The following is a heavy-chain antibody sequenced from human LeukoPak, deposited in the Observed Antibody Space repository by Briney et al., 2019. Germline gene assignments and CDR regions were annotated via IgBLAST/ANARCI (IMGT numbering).Heavy chain of an antibody. CDR3: ARVGAAAGTGNWFDP. Sequence: SETLSLTCTVSGGSISSSSYYWGWIRQPPGKGLEWIGSIYYSGSTYYNPSLKSRVTISVDTSKNQFSLKLSSVTAADTAVYYCARVGAAAGTGNWFDPWGQGTLVTVSS. J-gene: IGHJ5*02. V-gene: IGHV4-39*01. D-gene: IGHD6-13*01. CDR2: IYYSGST. CDR1: GGSISSSSYY.